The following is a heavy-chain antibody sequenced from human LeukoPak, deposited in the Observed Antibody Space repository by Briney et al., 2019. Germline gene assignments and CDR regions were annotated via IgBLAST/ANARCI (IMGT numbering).Heavy chain of an antibody. CDR3: ARGQWVGTTQAYYLQY. D-gene: IGHD1-26*01. Sequence: ASVKVSCKASGYDFTDYSIQWVRQAPGQRLEWMGWVNTGNGHTRYSPKFQGRVTIVRDTSASTAYMDLSSLTSEDTALYYCARGQWVGTTQAYYLQYWGRGTRVAVSS. V-gene: IGHV1-3*04. CDR2: VNTGNGHT. J-gene: IGHJ4*02. CDR1: GYDFTDYS.